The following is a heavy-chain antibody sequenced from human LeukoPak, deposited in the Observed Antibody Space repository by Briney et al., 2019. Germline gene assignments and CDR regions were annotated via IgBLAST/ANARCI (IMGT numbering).Heavy chain of an antibody. CDR2: VNGGGSSI. Sequence: GGSLRLSCAASGFTFSASAMNWVRQAPAKGLEWVSSVNGGGSSIYYADSVKGRFTISRDNSRNTLYLQMNSLRAEDTAVYYCARALRGRVAAFDIWGQGTMVTVSS. CDR1: GFTFSASA. D-gene: IGHD2-15*01. J-gene: IGHJ3*02. V-gene: IGHV3-23*01. CDR3: ARALRGRVAAFDI.